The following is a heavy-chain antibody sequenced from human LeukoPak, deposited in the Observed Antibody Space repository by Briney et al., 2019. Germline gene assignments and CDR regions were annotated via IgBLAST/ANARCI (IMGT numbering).Heavy chain of an antibody. CDR2: ISYDGSNK. CDR1: GFTFSSYG. D-gene: IGHD6-13*01. CDR3: AREVAAAGDFDY. V-gene: IGHV3-30*19. Sequence: GGSLRLSCAASGFTFSSYGMHWVRQAPGKGLEGVAVISYDGSNKYYADSVKGRFTISRDNSKNTLYLQMNSLRAEDTAVYYCAREVAAAGDFDYWGQGTLVTVSS. J-gene: IGHJ4*02.